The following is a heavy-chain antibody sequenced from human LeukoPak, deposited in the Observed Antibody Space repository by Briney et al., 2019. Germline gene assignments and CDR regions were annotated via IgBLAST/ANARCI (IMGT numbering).Heavy chain of an antibody. V-gene: IGHV3-53*01. D-gene: IGHD4-17*01. Sequence: PGGSLRLSCAASGFSVSRTYMHWFRQAPGKGLEWVSTLYRDGNTFYADYVRGRFIISRDNSKNTLHLQMYSLRVEDTAVYYCARDSGDGDYEPLDSWGQGTLVTVSS. CDR2: LYRDGNT. J-gene: IGHJ4*02. CDR3: ARDSGDGDYEPLDS. CDR1: GFSVSRTY.